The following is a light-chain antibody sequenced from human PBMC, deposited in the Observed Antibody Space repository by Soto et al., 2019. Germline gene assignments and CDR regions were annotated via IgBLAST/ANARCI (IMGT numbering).Light chain of an antibody. Sequence: EIVMTQSPATLSVSPGERATLSCRASQSVSTNLAWYQQKPGQAPSLLIYGASTRATGIPARFSGSGSGTEFTLTISSLQSEDFAVYYCQQYDIGSAFGGGTKVEIK. J-gene: IGKJ4*01. CDR2: GAS. V-gene: IGKV3-15*01. CDR3: QQYDIGSA. CDR1: QSVSTN.